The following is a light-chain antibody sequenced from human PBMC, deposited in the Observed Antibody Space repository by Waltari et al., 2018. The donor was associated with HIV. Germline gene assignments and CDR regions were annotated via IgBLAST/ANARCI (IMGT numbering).Light chain of an antibody. CDR1: NIGGKS. J-gene: IGLJ3*02. V-gene: IGLV3-21*04. Sequence: SYVLTQPPSVSVAQGAAATISCGAWNIGGKSVHWYKQQPGQAHVLVTRSNSDRPSVSPDRISGSNSGHTATPAITSVEAGDEATYYCQVWDSSNEHVVFGGGTELTVL. CDR3: QVWDSSNEHVV. CDR2: SNS.